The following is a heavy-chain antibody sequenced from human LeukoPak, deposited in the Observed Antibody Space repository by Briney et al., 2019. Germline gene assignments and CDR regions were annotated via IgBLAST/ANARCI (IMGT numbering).Heavy chain of an antibody. J-gene: IGHJ4*02. CDR2: MWYDGSNK. Sequence: PGTSLRLSCAASGYTFSNYGMHWVRQAPGKGLQWVAVMWYDGSNKYYADSVKGRFTISRDNSKHTLYLQMNSLRAEDTAVYYCARPFPNCSGGSCYFDNWGQGTLATVSS. CDR3: ARPFPNCSGGSCYFDN. CDR1: GYTFSNYG. D-gene: IGHD2-15*01. V-gene: IGHV3-33*01.